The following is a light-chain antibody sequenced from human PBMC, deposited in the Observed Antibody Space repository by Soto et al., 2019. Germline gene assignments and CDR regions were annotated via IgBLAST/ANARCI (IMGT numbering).Light chain of an antibody. CDR2: GAS. Sequence: EIVLTQSPGTLSLSPGGRATLSCRASQSVSSSYLAWHQQKPGQAPRLLIYGASSRATGIPDRFSGSGSGTDFTLTISRLEPEDFAVYYCQQYGSSPRFTFGPGTKVDIK. J-gene: IGKJ3*01. CDR3: QQYGSSPRFT. CDR1: QSVSSSY. V-gene: IGKV3-20*01.